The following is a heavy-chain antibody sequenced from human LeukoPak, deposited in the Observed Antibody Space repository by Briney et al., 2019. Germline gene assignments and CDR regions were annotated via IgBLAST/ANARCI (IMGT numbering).Heavy chain of an antibody. J-gene: IGHJ5*02. V-gene: IGHV4-31*03. CDR3: ARDRLSSWFDP. D-gene: IGHD1-26*01. Sequence: SETLSLTCTVSGGSISSGGYYWSWIRQHPGKGLEWIGDIYYSGSTYYNPSLKSRVTISVDTSKNQFSLKLSSVTAADTAVYYCARDRLSSWFDPWGQGTLVTVSS. CDR2: IYYSGST. CDR1: GGSISSGGYY.